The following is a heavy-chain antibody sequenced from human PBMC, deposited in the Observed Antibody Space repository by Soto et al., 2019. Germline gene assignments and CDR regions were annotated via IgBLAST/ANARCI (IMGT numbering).Heavy chain of an antibody. V-gene: IGHV3-74*03. CDR3: ARGGLQHALAV. CDR1: GFTFSNYW. J-gene: IGHJ6*02. Sequence: EVQLVESGGGLVQPGGSLRLSCAASGFTFSNYWMYWVRQAPGKGLVWVSRVNNDGTDTTHADSVKGRFTISRDNAENTLYLQMNSQRAEDTAVYYCARGGLQHALAVWGQGSTVTVSS. D-gene: IGHD2-21*01. CDR2: VNNDGTDT.